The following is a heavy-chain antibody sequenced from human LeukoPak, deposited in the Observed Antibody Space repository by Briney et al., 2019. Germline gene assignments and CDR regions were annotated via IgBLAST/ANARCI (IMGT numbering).Heavy chain of an antibody. CDR3: ERGESLGWDHGDAEYFQH. J-gene: IGHJ1*01. Sequence: SSETLSLTCTVSGGSISSGGYYWSWIRQHPGKGLEWIGYIYYSGSTYYNPSLKSRVTISVDASKNQFSLKLSSVTAADTAVYYCERGESLGWDHGDAEYFQHWGQGTLVTVSS. V-gene: IGHV4-31*03. CDR1: GGSISSGGYY. CDR2: IYYSGST. D-gene: IGHD1-26*01.